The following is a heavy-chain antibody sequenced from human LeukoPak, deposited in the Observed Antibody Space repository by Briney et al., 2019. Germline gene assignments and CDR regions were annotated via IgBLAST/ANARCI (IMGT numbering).Heavy chain of an antibody. CDR1: GGSISSSSYY. Sequence: SETLSLTCTVSGGSISSSSYYWGWIRQPPGKGLEWIGSVYYSGSTYYNPSLKSRVTISVDTSKNQFSLKLSSVTAADTAVYYCARHRTYYYGSGSYKFDYWGQGTLVTVSS. CDR2: VYYSGST. D-gene: IGHD3-10*01. V-gene: IGHV4-39*01. CDR3: ARHRTYYYGSGSYKFDY. J-gene: IGHJ4*02.